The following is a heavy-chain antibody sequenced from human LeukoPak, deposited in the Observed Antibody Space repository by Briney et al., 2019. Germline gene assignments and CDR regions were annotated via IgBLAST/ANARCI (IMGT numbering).Heavy chain of an antibody. D-gene: IGHD3-3*01. CDR3: ASRSSIWSGYQDTLYYFDS. V-gene: IGHV4-59*01. CDR2: IHYSGST. J-gene: IGHJ4*02. Sequence: SETLSLTCTVSGGSINTYYWSWIRQPPGRGLEWIGYIHYSGSTNYNPSLKSRVTISVDTSNNQFSLRLTSVTAADTAVYYCASRSSIWSGYQDTLYYFDSWGQGTLVTVSS. CDR1: GGSINTYY.